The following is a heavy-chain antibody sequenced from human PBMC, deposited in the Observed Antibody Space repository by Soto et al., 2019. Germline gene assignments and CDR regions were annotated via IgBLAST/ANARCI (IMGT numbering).Heavy chain of an antibody. D-gene: IGHD3-9*01. J-gene: IGHJ6*02. CDR3: AKATMEALRYFEWPFGERHYYYGMDV. V-gene: IGHV3-21*01. CDR1: GFTFSSYS. CDR2: ISSSSSYI. Sequence: EVQLVESGGGLVKPGGSLRLSCAASGFTFSSYSMNWVRQAPGKGLEWVSSISSSSSYIYYADSVKGRFTISRDNAKNSLDRRRNSLRAEDTAVHYCAKATMEALRYFEWPFGERHYYYGMDVWGQGTTVTVSS.